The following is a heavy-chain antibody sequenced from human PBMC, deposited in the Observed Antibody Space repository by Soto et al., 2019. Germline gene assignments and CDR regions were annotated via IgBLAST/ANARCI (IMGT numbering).Heavy chain of an antibody. V-gene: IGHV4-34*01. Sequence: SATLSLTCAVYGGSFSGYYWSWIRQPPGKGLEWIGGIYYSGSTYYNPSLKSRVTISVDTSKNQFSLKLSSVTAADTAVYYCARSNIVLMVYAIDYWGQGTLVSVSS. D-gene: IGHD2-8*01. CDR3: ARSNIVLMVYAIDY. CDR1: GGSFSGYY. J-gene: IGHJ4*02. CDR2: IYYSGST.